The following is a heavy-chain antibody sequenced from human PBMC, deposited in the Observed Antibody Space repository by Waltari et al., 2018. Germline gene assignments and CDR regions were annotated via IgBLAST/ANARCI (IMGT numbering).Heavy chain of an antibody. Sequence: EVQLVESGGDLVQPGGSLRLSCAASGFTFDMNWMGWVRQAPGKGLQWVANIKNDGSERVYVDSVKGRFTISRDNPKNSLFLEMNSLRDDDTAVYYCARWGYTGGMDVWGQGITVTVSS. CDR3: ARWGYTGGMDV. CDR2: IKNDGSER. D-gene: IGHD5-18*01. J-gene: IGHJ6*02. V-gene: IGHV3-7*01. CDR1: GFTFDMNW.